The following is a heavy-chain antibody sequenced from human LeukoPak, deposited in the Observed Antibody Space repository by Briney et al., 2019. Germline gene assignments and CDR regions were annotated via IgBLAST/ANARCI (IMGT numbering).Heavy chain of an antibody. V-gene: IGHV3-48*03. Sequence: GGSLRLSCAASGFTFSSYEMNWVRQAPGKGLEWVSYISSSGITIYYADSVEGRFTISRDNAKNSLYLQMNSLRAEDTAVYYCARVSRGYPRDAFDIWGQGTMVTVSS. J-gene: IGHJ3*02. CDR3: ARVSRGYPRDAFDI. D-gene: IGHD3-22*01. CDR2: ISSSGITI. CDR1: GFTFSSYE.